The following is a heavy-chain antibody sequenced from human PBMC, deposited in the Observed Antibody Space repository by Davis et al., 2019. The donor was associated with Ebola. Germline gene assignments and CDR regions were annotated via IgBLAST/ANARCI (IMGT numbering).Heavy chain of an antibody. V-gene: IGHV4-4*02. CDR3: ASTQRGGCRGGSCYSPYYYYYGMDV. CDR1: AGSISSSNW. J-gene: IGHJ6*02. D-gene: IGHD2-15*01. Sequence: SETLSLTCAVSAGSISSSNWWSWVRQPPGKGLEWIGELYHSGSTNYNPSIKSRVTISVDKSNNHFSLKLSSETASDTAVYYCASTQRGGCRGGSCYSPYYYYYGMDVWGQGTTVTVSS. CDR2: LYHSGST.